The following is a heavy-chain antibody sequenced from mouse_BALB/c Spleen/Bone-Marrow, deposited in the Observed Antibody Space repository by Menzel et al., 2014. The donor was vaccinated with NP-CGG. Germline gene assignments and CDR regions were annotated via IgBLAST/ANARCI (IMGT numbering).Heavy chain of an antibody. D-gene: IGHD2-4*01. V-gene: IGHV1-26*01. Sequence: VQVVESGPELVKPGASMKISCKASGYSFTGYLMNWVKQSHGKNLEWIGLINPYNGGTRYNQKFKGKATLTVDKSSSTAYMELLSLTSEDSAVYYCAGFDYAMDYWGQGTSVTVSS. CDR1: GYSFTGYL. CDR3: AGFDYAMDY. J-gene: IGHJ4*01. CDR2: INPYNGGT.